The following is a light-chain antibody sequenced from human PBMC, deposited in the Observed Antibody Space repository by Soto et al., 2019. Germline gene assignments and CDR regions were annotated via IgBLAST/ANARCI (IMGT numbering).Light chain of an antibody. CDR3: QQSYRTPT. CDR2: GAS. J-gene: IGKJ5*01. Sequence: EIQMTQYQSSLSASVGHRVTFTCRASQSISSYLNWYQQKPGKAPKLLIYGASTLQSGVPSRFSGSGSGTDYTLTISSLQPEDFATYYYQQSYRTPTFAQGTLLEIK. V-gene: IGKV1-39*01. CDR1: QSISSY.